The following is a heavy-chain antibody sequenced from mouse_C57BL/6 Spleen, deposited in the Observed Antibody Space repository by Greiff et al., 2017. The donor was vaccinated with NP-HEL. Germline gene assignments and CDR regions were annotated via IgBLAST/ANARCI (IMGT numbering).Heavy chain of an antibody. J-gene: IGHJ2*01. CDR3: TRSGTTVVAGFDY. V-gene: IGHV1-15*01. CDR2: IDPETGGT. D-gene: IGHD1-1*01. CDR1: GYTFTDYE. Sequence: VQLQQSGAELVRPGASVTLSCKASGYTFTDYEMHWVKQTPVHGLEWIGAIDPETGGTAYNQKFKGKAILTADKSSSTAYMELRSLTSEDSAVYYCTRSGTTVVAGFDYWGQGTTLTVSS.